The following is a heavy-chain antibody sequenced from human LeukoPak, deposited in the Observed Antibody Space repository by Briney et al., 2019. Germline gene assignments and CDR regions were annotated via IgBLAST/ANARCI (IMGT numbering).Heavy chain of an antibody. V-gene: IGHV3-21*01. CDR2: ISKSSALK. D-gene: IGHD1-14*01. Sequence: KPSETLSLTCTVSGGSISSYYWSWIRQPPGKGLEYVSSISKSSALKYYAESVRGRFTISRNNAESSLFLDMTDLGGEDTAVYFCVRGDNRDQWGQGTLVTVSS. J-gene: IGHJ4*02. CDR3: VRGDNRDQ. CDR1: GGSISSYY.